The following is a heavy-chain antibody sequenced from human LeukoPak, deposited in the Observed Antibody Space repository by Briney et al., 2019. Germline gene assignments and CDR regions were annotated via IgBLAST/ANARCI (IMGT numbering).Heavy chain of an antibody. V-gene: IGHV4-31*03. D-gene: IGHD2-2*01. J-gene: IGHJ4*02. CDR2: IYYSGST. CDR3: ARDVPGRGGFDY. Sequence: SETLSLTCTVSGGSISSGGYYWSWIRQHPGKGLEWIGYIYYSGSTYYNPSLKSRVTISVDTSKNQFSLKLGSVTAADTAVYYCARDVPGRGGFDYWGQGTLVTVSS. CDR1: GGSISSGGYY.